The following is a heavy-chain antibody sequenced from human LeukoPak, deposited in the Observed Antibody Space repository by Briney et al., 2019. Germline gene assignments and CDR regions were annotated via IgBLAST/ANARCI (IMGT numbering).Heavy chain of an antibody. D-gene: IGHD5-24*01. CDR2: ISGGGVSS. CDR1: GFMFDDYA. CDR3: AREQFSHTSNYFDN. J-gene: IGHJ4*02. V-gene: IGHV3-43*02. Sequence: GGSLRISCAASGFMFDDYAMHWVRQVPGRGLEWVSLISGGGVSSFYADSVRGRFTISRDNNNNSLSLQMHSLTAEDTAFYYCAREQFSHTSNYFDNWGQGILVTVSS.